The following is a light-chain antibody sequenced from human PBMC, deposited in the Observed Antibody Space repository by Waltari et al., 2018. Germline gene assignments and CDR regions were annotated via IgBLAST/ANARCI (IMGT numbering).Light chain of an antibody. CDR3: CSYAGRSTLV. CDR2: EVN. J-gene: IGLJ3*02. CDR1: SSDVGPSNP. V-gene: IGLV2-23*02. Sequence: QSALTQPASVSGSPVQSLTLSCRGTSSDVGPSNPISWYQQHPGKVPTLMIYEVNKRPSGVSNRFSGSKSDNTASLTISGLQAEDEADYYCCSYAGRSTLVFGGGTKLTVL.